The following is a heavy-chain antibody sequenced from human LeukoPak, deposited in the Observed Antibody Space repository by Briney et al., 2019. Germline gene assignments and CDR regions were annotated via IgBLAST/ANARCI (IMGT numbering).Heavy chain of an antibody. CDR2: ISYDGSNK. D-gene: IGHD3-22*01. J-gene: IGHJ5*02. CDR1: GFTFSSYG. Sequence: SGGSLRLSCAASGFTFSSYGMHWVRQAPGKGLEWVAVISYDGSNKYYADSVKGRFTISRDNSKNTLYLQMNSLRVEDTAVYYCAKGGVVTYYYDSSGYSSWGQGTLVTVSS. V-gene: IGHV3-30*18. CDR3: AKGGVVTYYYDSSGYSS.